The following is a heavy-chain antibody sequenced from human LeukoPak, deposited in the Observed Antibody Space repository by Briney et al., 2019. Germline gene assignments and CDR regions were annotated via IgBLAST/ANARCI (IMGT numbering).Heavy chain of an antibody. J-gene: IGHJ4*02. CDR3: ATKVAGRNYFDY. D-gene: IGHD6-19*01. CDR1: GFTFSNYG. CDR2: ISGSGYTT. V-gene: IGHV3-23*01. Sequence: PGGSLRLSCAASGFTFSNYGMSWVRQAPGKGLEWVSVISGSGYTTYYADSVKGRFTISRDNSKNTVYLQMNSLRAEDTVVYYCATKVAGRNYFDYWGQGTLVTVSS.